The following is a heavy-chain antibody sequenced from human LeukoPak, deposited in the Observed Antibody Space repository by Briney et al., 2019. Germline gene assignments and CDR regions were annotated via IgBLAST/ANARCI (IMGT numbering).Heavy chain of an antibody. J-gene: IGHJ4*02. CDR2: ISGSGGST. CDR1: GFAFSNYG. Sequence: GRTLRLSCAASGFAFSNYGMSWVRQAPGKGLEWVSAISGSGGSTYYADSVKGRFTISRDNAKNTLYLQMNSLRAEDTAVYYCAALDHGHDYWGQGTLVTVSS. V-gene: IGHV3-23*01. CDR3: AALDHGHDY.